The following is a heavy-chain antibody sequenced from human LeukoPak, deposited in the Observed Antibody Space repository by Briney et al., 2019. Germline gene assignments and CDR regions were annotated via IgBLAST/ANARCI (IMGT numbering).Heavy chain of an antibody. CDR3: ARGKDVQSYGYDY. D-gene: IGHD5-18*01. J-gene: IGHJ4*02. CDR1: GGNFSSYA. V-gene: IGHV1-69*13. Sequence: SVKVSCKASGGNFSSYAISWGRQAPGKGLEWMGGIIPIFGTANYAQKFQGRVKITADESTSTAYMELSSLRSEDTAVYYCARGKDVQSYGYDYWGQGTLVTVSS. CDR2: IIPIFGTA.